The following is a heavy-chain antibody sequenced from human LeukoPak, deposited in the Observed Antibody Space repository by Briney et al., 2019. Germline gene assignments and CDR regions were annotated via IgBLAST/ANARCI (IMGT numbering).Heavy chain of an antibody. V-gene: IGHV3-23*01. D-gene: IGHD2-8*01. CDR1: GFTFSSYA. J-gene: IGHJ4*02. Sequence: GGSLRLSCGASGFTFSSYAMSWVRQGPGKGLEWVSGISGSGSSTYYADSVKGRFTISRDNSKNTLYLQMNSLRAEDTAVYYCAKVLLGVYYFDYWGQGTLVTVSS. CDR3: AKVLLGVYYFDY. CDR2: ISGSGSST.